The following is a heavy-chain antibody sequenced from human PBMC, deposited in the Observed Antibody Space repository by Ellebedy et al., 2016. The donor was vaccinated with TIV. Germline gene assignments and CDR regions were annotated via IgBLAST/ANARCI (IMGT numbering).Heavy chain of an antibody. J-gene: IGHJ4*02. D-gene: IGHD6-13*01. CDR3: ARSRSGIPADY. CDR2: SHQSGAT. Sequence: MPSETLSLTCTVSGYSMTSDDHWGWIRQPPGKGLEWIGNSHQSGATYYNPSLKSRVTTSVDTSKNQLSLRLTSVTAADTAVYYCARSRSGIPADYWGQGTLVTVSS. CDR1: GYSMTSDDH. V-gene: IGHV4-38-2*02.